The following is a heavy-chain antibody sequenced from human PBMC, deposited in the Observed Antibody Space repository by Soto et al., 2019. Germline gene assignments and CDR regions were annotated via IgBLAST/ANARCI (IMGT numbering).Heavy chain of an antibody. CDR1: GYTFTSYA. D-gene: IGHD6-13*01. CDR2: INAGNGNT. J-gene: IGHJ4*02. CDR3: ARVVLQLELDY. Sequence: QVQLVQSGAEVKKPGASVKVSCKASGYTFTSYAMHWVRQAPGQRLEWMGWINAGNGNTKYSQKFQGRVTITRDTSASPAYMELSRLRSEDTAVYYCARVVLQLELDYWGQGTLVTVSS. V-gene: IGHV1-3*01.